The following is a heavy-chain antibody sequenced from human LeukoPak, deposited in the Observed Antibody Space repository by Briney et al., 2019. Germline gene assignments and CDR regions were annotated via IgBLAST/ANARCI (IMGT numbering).Heavy chain of an antibody. CDR3: ARRTYYFDY. Sequence: GSLRLSCAASGFTFSSYAMSWVRQAPGKGLEWIGGIYYSGSTYYNPSLKSRVTISVDTSKNQFSLKLSSVTAADTAVYYCARRTYYFDYWGQGTLVTVSS. CDR2: IYYSGST. J-gene: IGHJ4*02. V-gene: IGHV4-39*01. CDR1: GFTFSSYA.